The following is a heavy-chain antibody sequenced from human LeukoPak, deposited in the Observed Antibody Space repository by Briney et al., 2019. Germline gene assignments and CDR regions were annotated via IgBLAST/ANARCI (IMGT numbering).Heavy chain of an antibody. CDR2: IYYSGST. Sequence: PSETLSLTCTVSGGSISSSSYYWGWIRQPPGRGLEWIGSIYYSGSTYYNPSLKSRVTISVDTSKNQFSLKLSSVTAADTAVYYCTRGSIAYYYMDVWGKGTTVTISS. CDR1: GGSISSSSYY. J-gene: IGHJ6*03. CDR3: TRGSIAYYYMDV. V-gene: IGHV4-39*07. D-gene: IGHD3-22*01.